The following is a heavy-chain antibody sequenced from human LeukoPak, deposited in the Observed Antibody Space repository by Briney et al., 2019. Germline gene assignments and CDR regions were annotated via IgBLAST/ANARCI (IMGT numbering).Heavy chain of an antibody. CDR1: GFTFSSYA. J-gene: IGHJ4*02. V-gene: IGHV3-30*04. CDR2: ISYDGSNK. CDR3: ASNMYYYDASGEYLPSY. Sequence: GGSLRLSCAASGFTFSSYAMHWVRQAPGKGLEWVAVISYDGSNKYYADSVKGRFTISRDNSKNTLYLQMNSLRAEDTAVYYCASNMYYYDASGEYLPSYWGQGTLVTVSS. D-gene: IGHD3-22*01.